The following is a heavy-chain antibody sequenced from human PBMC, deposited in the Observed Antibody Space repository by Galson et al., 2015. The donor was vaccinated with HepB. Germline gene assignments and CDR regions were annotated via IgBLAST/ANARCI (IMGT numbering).Heavy chain of an antibody. V-gene: IGHV1-46*03. J-gene: IGHJ4*02. CDR1: GCTFTSYY. Sequence: SVKVSCKASGCTFTSYYMHWVRQAPGQGLEWMGIINPSGGSTSYAQKFQGRVTMTRDTSTSTVYMELSSLRSEDTAVYYCARDPITMVRGVIITPFDYWGQGTLVTVSS. CDR3: ARDPITMVRGVIITPFDY. CDR2: INPSGGST. D-gene: IGHD3-10*01.